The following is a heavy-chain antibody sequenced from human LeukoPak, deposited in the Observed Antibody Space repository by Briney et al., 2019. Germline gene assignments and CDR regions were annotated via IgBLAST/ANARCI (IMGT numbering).Heavy chain of an antibody. J-gene: IGHJ4*02. D-gene: IGHD2-21*02. CDR3: ARGLAYCGGDCFYYFDY. CDR1: GGTFSSYA. Sequence: ASVKVSCKASGGTFSSYAISWVRQAPGQGLEWMGGIIPIFGTASYAQKFQGRVTITADESTSTAYMELSSLRSEDTAVYYCARGLAYCGGDCFYYFDYWGQGTLVTVSS. CDR2: IIPIFGTA. V-gene: IGHV1-69*13.